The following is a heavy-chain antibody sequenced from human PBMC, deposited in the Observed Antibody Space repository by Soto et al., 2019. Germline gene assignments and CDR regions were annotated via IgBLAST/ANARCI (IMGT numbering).Heavy chain of an antibody. CDR1: GFTFSSYG. D-gene: IGHD5-18*01. Sequence: VGSLRLSCAASGFTFSSYGMHWVRQAPGKGLEWVAVISYDGSNKYYADSVKGRFTISRDNSKNTLYLQMNSLRAEDTAVYYCAKVMSSGYSYGYFYYYYYGMDVWGQGTTVTVSS. V-gene: IGHV3-30*18. CDR3: AKVMSSGYSYGYFYYYYYGMDV. CDR2: ISYDGSNK. J-gene: IGHJ6*02.